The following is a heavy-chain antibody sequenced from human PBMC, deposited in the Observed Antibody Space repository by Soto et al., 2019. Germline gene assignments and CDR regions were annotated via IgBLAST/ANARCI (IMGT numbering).Heavy chain of an antibody. D-gene: IGHD2-15*01. Sequence: EVQLVESGGGLVQPGGSLRLSCVASGFTFSSYWMHWVRQAPGKGLVWVSSISNDGSSASYADSVKGRFTISRDNAKHTLSLQMNSLRAEDTAVYYCAILPKKRPQNWGQGTLVIVS. CDR1: GFTFSSYW. CDR3: AILPKKRPQN. J-gene: IGHJ1*01. V-gene: IGHV3-74*01. CDR2: ISNDGSSA.